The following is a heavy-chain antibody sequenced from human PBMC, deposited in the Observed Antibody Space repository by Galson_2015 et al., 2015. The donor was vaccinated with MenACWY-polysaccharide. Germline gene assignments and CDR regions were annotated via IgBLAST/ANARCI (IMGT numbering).Heavy chain of an antibody. CDR3: ARVRTIVAATLAPYSY. CDR2: ISYDGSNK. V-gene: IGHV3-30*03. Sequence: LRLACKASGFTFSSYGVHWVRQAPGKGLEWVAVISYDGSNKYYADTLKGRFTISRDNSKNTLYLQMNILRAEDTAVYYCARVRTIVAATLAPYSYWGQGTLVTVSS. J-gene: IGHJ4*02. D-gene: IGHD5-12*01. CDR1: GFTFSSYG.